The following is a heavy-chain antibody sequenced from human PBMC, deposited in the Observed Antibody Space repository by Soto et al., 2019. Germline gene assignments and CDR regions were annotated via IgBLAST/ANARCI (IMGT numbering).Heavy chain of an antibody. CDR2: IIPILGIA. CDR1: GGTFSSYT. J-gene: IGHJ4*02. Sequence: QVQLVQSGAEVKKPGSSVKVSCTASGGTFSSYTISWVRQAPGQGLEWMGRIIPILGIANYAQKFQGRVTITADKSTSTAYMELSSLRSEDTAVYYCARPHCSGGSCYSYPLDYWGQGTLVTVSS. V-gene: IGHV1-69*02. CDR3: ARPHCSGGSCYSYPLDY. D-gene: IGHD2-15*01.